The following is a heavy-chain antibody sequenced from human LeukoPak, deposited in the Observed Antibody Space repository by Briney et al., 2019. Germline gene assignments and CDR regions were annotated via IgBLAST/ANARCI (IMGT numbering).Heavy chain of an antibody. CDR2: INTDSGGT. J-gene: IGHJ4*02. V-gene: IGHV1-2*02. CDR3: ARDSGWYSFDY. D-gene: IGHD6-19*01. CDR1: EYTFTRYY. Sequence: GSSVKVSCRASEYTFTRYYMHWLRQAPGQGLEGMGGINTDSGGTDYAQNFQGRVTMTRDTSIRIAYMELSRLRSDDTAVYYCARDSGWYSFDYWGQGTLVTVSS.